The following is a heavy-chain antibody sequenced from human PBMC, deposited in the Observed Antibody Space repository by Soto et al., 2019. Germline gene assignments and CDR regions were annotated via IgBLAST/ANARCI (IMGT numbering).Heavy chain of an antibody. CDR2: IYYSGST. D-gene: IGHD6-6*01. CDR1: GDSISSDY. Sequence: SETLSLTCTVSGDSISSDYWSWIRQPPGKGLEWIGHIYYSGSTNYNPSLKSRVTISVDTSKNQFSLKLSSVTATDTAVYYCARTLYSSYSYDGDYWGQGTLVTVSS. V-gene: IGHV4-59*01. CDR3: ARTLYSSYSYDGDY. J-gene: IGHJ4*02.